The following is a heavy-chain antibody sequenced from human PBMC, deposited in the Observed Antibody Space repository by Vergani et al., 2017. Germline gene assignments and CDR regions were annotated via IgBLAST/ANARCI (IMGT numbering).Heavy chain of an antibody. Sequence: QVQLVQSGAEVKKPGSSVKVSCKASGGTFSSYAISWVRQAPGQGLEWMGGIIPIFGTANYAQKFQGRVTITADESTSTAYMERSSLRSEDTAVYYWARDSSGWQTDWYFDLWGRGTLVTVSS. J-gene: IGHJ2*01. V-gene: IGHV1-69*01. CDR3: ARDSSGWQTDWYFDL. CDR2: IIPIFGTA. D-gene: IGHD6-19*01. CDR1: GGTFSSYA.